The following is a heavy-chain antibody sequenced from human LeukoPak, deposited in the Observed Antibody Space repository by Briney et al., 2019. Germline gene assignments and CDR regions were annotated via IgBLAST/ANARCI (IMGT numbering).Heavy chain of an antibody. CDR3: ARGDDSGYYDYFDY. D-gene: IGHD3-22*01. V-gene: IGHV3-53*01. J-gene: IGHJ4*02. CDR1: GFTVDSNH. Sequence: PGGSLRLSCAASGFTVDSNHLSWVRQAPGKGLEWVSTIYTGGNTYYAASVKGRITISRDFSKNTVFLHMSGLRAEDTAMYYCARGDDSGYYDYFDYWGQGALVTVSS. CDR2: IYTGGNT.